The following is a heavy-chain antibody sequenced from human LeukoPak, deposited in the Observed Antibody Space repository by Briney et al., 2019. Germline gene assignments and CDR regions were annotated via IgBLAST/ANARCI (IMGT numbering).Heavy chain of an antibody. D-gene: IGHD5-24*01. J-gene: IGHJ4*02. V-gene: IGHV4-59*01. CDR3: ARGRGRWLQGPYYFDY. CDR1: GGSISSYY. CDR2: IYYSGNT. Sequence: SETLSLTCTVSGGSISSYYWSWIRQPPGEGLEWIGYIYYSGNTNYNPSLKSRVTISVDTSKNQFSLKLNSVTAADTAVYYCARGRGRWLQGPYYFDYWGQGTLVTVSS.